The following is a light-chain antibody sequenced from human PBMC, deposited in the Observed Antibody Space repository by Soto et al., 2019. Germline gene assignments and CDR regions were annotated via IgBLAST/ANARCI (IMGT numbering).Light chain of an antibody. Sequence: DIQLTQSPSSLSASVGDRVTITCRASQDIRSALGWYQQKPGKAPKLLIFAASSLQTGVPSRFSGSGSGTDFTLTLTSLQPEDFATYYCQQYTNTNNPWMFGQGTKGDIK. CDR3: QQYTNTNNPWM. CDR1: QDIRSA. CDR2: AAS. J-gene: IGKJ1*01. V-gene: IGKV1-17*01.